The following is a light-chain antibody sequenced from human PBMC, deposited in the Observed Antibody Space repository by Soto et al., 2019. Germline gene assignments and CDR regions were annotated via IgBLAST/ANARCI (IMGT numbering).Light chain of an antibody. J-gene: IGKJ1*01. CDR2: GAS. CDR3: QQYGSSGT. V-gene: IGKV3-20*01. Sequence: WYQQLPGRAPRLLIYGASTRAAGISARFSGSGSGTDFTLTISRLEPEDFAVYYCQQYGSSGTFGQGTKVDIK.